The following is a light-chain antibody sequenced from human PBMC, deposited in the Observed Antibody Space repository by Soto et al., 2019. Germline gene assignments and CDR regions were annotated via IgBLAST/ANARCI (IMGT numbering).Light chain of an antibody. CDR3: QQSYRRPPT. V-gene: IGKV1-39*01. CDR2: AAS. Sequence: DIQMTQSPSSLSASVEDRVIITSRASQSISNHLNWYQQKPGKAPKLLIFAASSLQSGVPSRFSGSRSGPDFTLTISRQQPEDFATYYCQQSYRRPPTFGQGTKVEIK. CDR1: QSISNH. J-gene: IGKJ1*01.